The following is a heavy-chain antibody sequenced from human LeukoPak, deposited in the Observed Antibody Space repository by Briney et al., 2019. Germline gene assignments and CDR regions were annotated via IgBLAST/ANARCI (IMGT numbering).Heavy chain of an antibody. D-gene: IGHD3-10*01. V-gene: IGHV3-7*01. J-gene: IGHJ4*02. CDR1: GFNFRSYW. CDR2: IRQDGGEE. Sequence: PGGSQRLSCAASGFNFRSYWMSWVRQAPGKGLEWVANIRQDGGEEYYVDSVKGRFTISRDNAKNSLYLQMDSLRAEDTAVYYCARGGMVRGVNFDYWGQGTLVTVSS. CDR3: ARGGMVRGVNFDY.